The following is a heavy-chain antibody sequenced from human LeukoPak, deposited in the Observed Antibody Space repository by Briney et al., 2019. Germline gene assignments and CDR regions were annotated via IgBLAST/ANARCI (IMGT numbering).Heavy chain of an antibody. D-gene: IGHD5-18*01. V-gene: IGHV1-2*02. CDR1: GYTFTSYD. J-gene: IGHJ4*02. CDR3: ARDYGYGYAGATLY. Sequence: ASVKVSCKASGYTFTSYDINWVRQATGQGLEWVGWMNPNSGGTNYAQKFQGRVTMTRDTSISTAYMELSRLRSDDTAVYYCARDYGYGYAGATLYWGQGTLVTVSS. CDR2: MNPNSGGT.